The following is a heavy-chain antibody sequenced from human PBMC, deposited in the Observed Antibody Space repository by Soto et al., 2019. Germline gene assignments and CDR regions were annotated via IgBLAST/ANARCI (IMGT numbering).Heavy chain of an antibody. CDR3: ARGYSSSWDLGY. Sequence: GVSLRLSCAASGFTFSSYGMHWVRQAPGKGLEWVAVIWYDGSNKYYADSVKGRFTISRDNSKNTLYLQVNSLRAEDTAVYYWARGYSSSWDLGYWGQGTLVTVSS. V-gene: IGHV3-33*01. CDR2: IWYDGSNK. J-gene: IGHJ4*02. D-gene: IGHD6-13*01. CDR1: GFTFSSYG.